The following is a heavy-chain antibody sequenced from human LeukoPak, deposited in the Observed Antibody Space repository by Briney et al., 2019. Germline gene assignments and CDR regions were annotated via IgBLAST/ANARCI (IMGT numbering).Heavy chain of an antibody. CDR1: GYTFTSYD. D-gene: IGHD1-14*01. Sequence: ASVKVSCKDSGYTFTSYDINWVRQATGQGLEWMGWMNPNSGNTGYAQKFQGRVTITRNTSISTAYMELSSLRSEDTAVYYCARVGPPPNWFDPWGQGTLVTVSS. CDR3: ARVGPPPNWFDP. CDR2: MNPNSGNT. J-gene: IGHJ5*02. V-gene: IGHV1-8*03.